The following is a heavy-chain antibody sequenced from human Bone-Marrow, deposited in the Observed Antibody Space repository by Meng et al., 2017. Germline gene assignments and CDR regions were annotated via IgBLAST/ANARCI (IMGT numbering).Heavy chain of an antibody. J-gene: IGHJ4*02. V-gene: IGHV2-5*02. CDR1: GCSLSTTGVG. CDR2: IYWDDDQ. D-gene: IGHD3-22*01. CDR3: AHADSSGYYQA. Sequence: QITLKESGPTLVKPTQTLTLTCILSGCSLSTTGVGVGWIRQPPGKALEWLALIYWDDDQRYSPSLKSRLTITKDTPKNQVVLTMTNMDPVDTATYYCAHADSSGYYQAWGQGTLVTVSS.